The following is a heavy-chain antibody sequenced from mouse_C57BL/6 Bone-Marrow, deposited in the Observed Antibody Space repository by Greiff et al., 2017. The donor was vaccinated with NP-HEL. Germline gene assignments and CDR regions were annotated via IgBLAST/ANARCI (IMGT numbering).Heavy chain of an antibody. D-gene: IGHD2-3*01. J-gene: IGHJ4*01. Sequence: VQLQQSGPELVKPGASVKISCKASGYTFTDYYMNWVKQSHGKSLEWIGDINPNNGGTSYNQKFKGKATLTVDKSSSTAYMELRSLTSEDSAVYYCARRFWWLLHYYAMDYWGQGTSVTVSS. CDR3: ARRFWWLLHYYAMDY. CDR1: GYTFTDYY. CDR2: INPNNGGT. V-gene: IGHV1-26*01.